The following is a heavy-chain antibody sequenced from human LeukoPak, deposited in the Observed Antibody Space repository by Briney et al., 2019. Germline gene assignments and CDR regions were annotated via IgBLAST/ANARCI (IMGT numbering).Heavy chain of an antibody. V-gene: IGHV4-4*07. CDR1: GGSISSYY. Sequence: SETLSLTCTVSGGSISSYYWNWIRQPAGKGLEWIGRIYSSGTTNYNPSLRSRVSMSVDTSKNQFSLKLSSVIAADTAVYYCAREGGYCNSGYCYISLDYWGQGALLTVSS. D-gene: IGHD2-2*02. J-gene: IGHJ4*02. CDR3: AREGGYCNSGYCYISLDY. CDR2: IYSSGTT.